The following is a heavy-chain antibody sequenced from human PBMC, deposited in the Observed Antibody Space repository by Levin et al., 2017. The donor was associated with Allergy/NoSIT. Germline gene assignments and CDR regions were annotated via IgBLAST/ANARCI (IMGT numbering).Heavy chain of an antibody. CDR1: GFTFSSYG. CDR3: ARDMGVQFSKIVVVPAVGLDY. CDR2: IWYDGSNK. V-gene: IGHV3-33*01. D-gene: IGHD2-2*01. Sequence: AGESLKISCAASGFTFSSYGMHWVRQAPGKGLEWVAVIWYDGSNKYYADSVKGRFTISRDNSKNTLYLQMNSLRAEDTAVYYCARDMGVQFSKIVVVPAVGLDYWGQGTLVTVSS. J-gene: IGHJ4*02.